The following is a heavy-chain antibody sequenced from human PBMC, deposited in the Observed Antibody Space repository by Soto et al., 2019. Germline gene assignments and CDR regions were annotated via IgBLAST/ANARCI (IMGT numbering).Heavy chain of an antibody. V-gene: IGHV4-34*01. CDR1: GGSFSGYY. Sequence: QVQLQQWGAGLLKPSETLSLTCAVYGGSFSGYYWSWIRQPPGKGLEWIGEINHSGSTNYNPSLKNRVTISVDTSKNQFSLKLSSVTAADTAVYYCASGQQLEKRIDYWGQGTLVTVSS. CDR2: INHSGST. D-gene: IGHD6-13*01. J-gene: IGHJ4*02. CDR3: ASGQQLEKRIDY.